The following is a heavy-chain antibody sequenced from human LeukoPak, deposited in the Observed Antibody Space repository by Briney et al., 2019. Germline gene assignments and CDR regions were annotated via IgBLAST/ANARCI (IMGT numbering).Heavy chain of an antibody. V-gene: IGHV3-15*01. Sequence: GGSLRLPCAASGYTFSNAWMSWVRQAPGKGLEWVGRIRRKTDGGTTDYAAPVKGRFTISRDDSKNTLYLQMSSLSTEDTAVYYCTTVGLSGYYDRSGYYYFDYWGQGALVTVSS. D-gene: IGHD3-22*01. CDR3: TTVGLSGYYDRSGYYYFDY. J-gene: IGHJ4*02. CDR2: IRRKTDGGTT. CDR1: GYTFSNAW.